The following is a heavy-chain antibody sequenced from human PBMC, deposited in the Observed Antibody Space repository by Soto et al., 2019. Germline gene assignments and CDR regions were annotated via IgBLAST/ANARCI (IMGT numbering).Heavy chain of an antibody. D-gene: IGHD5-18*01. CDR2: INHSGST. CDR3: ARERIQLWLGYYGMDV. CDR1: GGSFSGYY. J-gene: IGHJ6*02. Sequence: SETLSLTCAVYGGSFSGYYWSWIRQPPGKGLEWIGEINHSGSTNYNPSLKSRVTISVDTSKNQFSLKLSSVTAADMAVYYCARERIQLWLGYYGMDVWGQGTTVTVSS. V-gene: IGHV4-34*01.